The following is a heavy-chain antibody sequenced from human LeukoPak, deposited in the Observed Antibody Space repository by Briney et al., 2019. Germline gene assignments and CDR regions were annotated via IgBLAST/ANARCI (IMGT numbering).Heavy chain of an antibody. CDR3: ASGYYDTLTNYPKDFDQ. D-gene: IGHD3-9*01. CDR1: GGSVISADHY. CDR2: IFYSRST. Sequence: SETLSFTCTVSGGSVISADHYWSWIRQPPGKGLEWIGYIFYSRSTYYNPSIRSRLTISVDTAKNQFTLTLSSLTAVKTAVYYCASGYYDTLTNYPKDFDQWGQGTLVTVSS. V-gene: IGHV4-30-4*01. J-gene: IGHJ4*02.